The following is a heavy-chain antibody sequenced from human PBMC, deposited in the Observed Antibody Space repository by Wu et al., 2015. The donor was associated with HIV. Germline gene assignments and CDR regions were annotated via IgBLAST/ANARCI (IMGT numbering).Heavy chain of an antibody. CDR1: GYDYLNYK. CDR3: ARASKEGAFDV. D-gene: IGHD2-2*01. CDR2: MDPTRGRV. V-gene: IGHV1-2*02. J-gene: IGHJ3*01. Sequence: QLKQPGPQVKRPGDSVTVSCVSDGYDYLNYKISWVRQVPGKGFEWMGWMDPTRGRVNYSWRFQGRMSMYRDVSRETSYMDLRGLTSDDTAMYYCARASKEGAFDVWGPGTMVIVSS.